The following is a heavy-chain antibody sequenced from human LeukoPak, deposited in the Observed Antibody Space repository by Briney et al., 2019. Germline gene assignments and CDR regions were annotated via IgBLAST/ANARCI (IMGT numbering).Heavy chain of an antibody. Sequence: GGSLRLSCAASGFTFSDYNKSWIRQAQGKGMEGVSYISKSGTSKKYADSVKGRFSISRDNAKQSLYLQLNSLTAEDTAVYYCARVRSSGSPLDYWGQGTLVTVSS. V-gene: IGHV3-11*05. CDR1: GFTFSDYN. CDR3: ARVRSSGSPLDY. CDR2: ISKSGTSK. J-gene: IGHJ4*02. D-gene: IGHD3-10*01.